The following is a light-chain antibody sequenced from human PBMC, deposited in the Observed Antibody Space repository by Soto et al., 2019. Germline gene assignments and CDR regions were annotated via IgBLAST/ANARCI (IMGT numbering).Light chain of an antibody. CDR2: GAS. CDR3: QQYNNWLGT. J-gene: IGKJ2*02. Sequence: EIVLTQSPGTLSLSPGERATLSCRASQSVRSNSLAWYQQKPGQAPRLLIYGASTRATGIPARFSGSGSGTEFTLTISSLQSEDFAVYYCQQYNNWLGTFGQGTKVDIK. V-gene: IGKV3-15*01. CDR1: QSVRSN.